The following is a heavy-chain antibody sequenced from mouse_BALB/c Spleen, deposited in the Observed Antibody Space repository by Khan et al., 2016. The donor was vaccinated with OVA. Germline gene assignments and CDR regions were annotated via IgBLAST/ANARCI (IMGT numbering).Heavy chain of an antibody. CDR3: ARGSGNSRFAY. Sequence: QVQLQQSGAELVGPGVSVKISCKGSGYTFTDFAMHWVKQSHAKSLEWIGVISTYYGDANYNQKFKGTATVTVDKSSSTAYMELARLTTKDPAIDYCARGSGNSRFAYWGQGTLVTVSA. CDR2: ISTYYGDA. CDR1: GYTFTDFA. D-gene: IGHD1-3*01. V-gene: IGHV1S137*01. J-gene: IGHJ3*01.